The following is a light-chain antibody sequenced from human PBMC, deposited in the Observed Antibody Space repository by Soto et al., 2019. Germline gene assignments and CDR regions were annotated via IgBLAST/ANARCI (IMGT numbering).Light chain of an antibody. Sequence: IVMTQSPATLSVSPGERATLSFSSSHSISTKLAWYQQKPGQAPRLLIYGASTRATGIPVRFSGSGSGTEFTLTITSLQFEDFAVYYCQEYNDWRPITFGGGTKVDIK. J-gene: IGKJ4*01. CDR1: HSISTK. CDR2: GAS. V-gene: IGKV3-15*01. CDR3: QEYNDWRPIT.